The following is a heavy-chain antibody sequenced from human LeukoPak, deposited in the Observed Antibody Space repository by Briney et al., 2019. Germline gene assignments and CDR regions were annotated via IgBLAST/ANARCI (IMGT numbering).Heavy chain of an antibody. Sequence: SETLSLTCTVSGGSISSGDYYWSWIRQPPGKGLEWIGYIYYSGSTYYNPSLKSRVTISVDTSKNQFSLKLSSVTAADTAVYYCARVPRITMVRGVRYFDLWGRGTLVTVSS. D-gene: IGHD3-10*01. CDR3: ARVPRITMVRGVRYFDL. J-gene: IGHJ2*01. CDR1: GGSISSGDYY. CDR2: IYYSGST. V-gene: IGHV4-30-4*01.